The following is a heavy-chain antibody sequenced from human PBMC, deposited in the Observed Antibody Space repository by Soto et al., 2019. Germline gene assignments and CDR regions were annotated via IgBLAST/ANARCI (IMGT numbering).Heavy chain of an antibody. CDR1: GGSFSGQA. Sequence: QVQLVQSGAEVKKPGSSVKVSCQASGGSFSGQAVSWVRQAPGQGLEWLGGIIPIFRTTNYARKFQGRLTITADESTGTASMELTSLRSEDTSIYYWASVPNWGQVTLVTVSS. CDR2: IIPIFRTT. J-gene: IGHJ4*02. V-gene: IGHV1-69*01. CDR3: ASVPN.